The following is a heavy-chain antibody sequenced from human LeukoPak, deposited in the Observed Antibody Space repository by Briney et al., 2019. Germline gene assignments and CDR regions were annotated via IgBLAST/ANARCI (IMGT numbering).Heavy chain of an antibody. CDR2: IYYSGST. V-gene: IGHV4-38-2*02. CDR1: GYSISSRYY. CDR3: ARDWFDP. J-gene: IGHJ5*02. Sequence: PSETLSLTCTVYGYSISSRYYWGWVRQPPGKGLEWIGSIYYSGSTYYNPSLKSRVTISVDTSKNQFSLKLSSVTAADTAVYYCARDWFDPWGQGTLVTVSS.